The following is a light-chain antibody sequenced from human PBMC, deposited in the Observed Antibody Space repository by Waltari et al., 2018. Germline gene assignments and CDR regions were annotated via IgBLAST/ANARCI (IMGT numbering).Light chain of an antibody. V-gene: IGLV8-61*01. CDR2: KAN. Sequence: QTVVTQEPSLSVSPGGTVTLPCALSSGSLSTTSYPTWYLQTPGQAPRTLVYKANARSSGVPDRFSGSILGNTAALTITGAQADDESDYYCALYMGSGIWVFGGGTRLTVL. CDR3: ALYMGSGIWV. J-gene: IGLJ3*02. CDR1: SGSLSTTSY.